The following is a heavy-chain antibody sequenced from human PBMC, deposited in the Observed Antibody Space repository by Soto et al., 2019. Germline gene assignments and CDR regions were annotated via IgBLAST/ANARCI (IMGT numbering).Heavy chain of an antibody. CDR1: GLRFSIYV. J-gene: IGHJ4*02. CDR2: ISTSSTTI. CDR3: VMGYYFDY. V-gene: IGHV3-48*01. Sequence: GGSMGLCCASCGLRFSIYVMAWVRQAPGKGLEWVSDISTSSTTIHYADSVKDRFTISRDNAKNSLYLQMNSLRAEDTAVYYCVMGYYFDYWGQGTLVTVSS. D-gene: IGHD2-8*01.